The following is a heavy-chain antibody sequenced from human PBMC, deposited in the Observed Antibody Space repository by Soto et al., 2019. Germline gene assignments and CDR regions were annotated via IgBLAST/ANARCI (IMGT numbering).Heavy chain of an antibody. Sequence: GGSLRLSCAASGFTFSSYGMHWVRQAPGKGLEWVAVIWYNGSNKYYADSVKGRFTISRDNSKNTLYLQMNSLRAEDTAVYYCARDETTVTSFAGYYYGMDVWGQGTTVTVSS. V-gene: IGHV3-33*01. D-gene: IGHD4-17*01. CDR3: ARDETTVTSFAGYYYGMDV. CDR1: GFTFSSYG. J-gene: IGHJ6*02. CDR2: IWYNGSNK.